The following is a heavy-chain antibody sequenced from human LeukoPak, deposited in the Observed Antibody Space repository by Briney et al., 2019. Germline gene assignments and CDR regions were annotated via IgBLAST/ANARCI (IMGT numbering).Heavy chain of an antibody. D-gene: IGHD3-22*01. J-gene: IGHJ4*02. CDR2: IWYDGSNK. CDR3: ARGVDYYENSGTIDY. V-gene: IGHV3-33*01. Sequence: GGSLRLSCTASGCTFSDYGMHWVRQPPGKGLEWVAIIWYDGSNKTYEDSVKGRFTISRDNSKNTLYLQMNSLRAEDTAVYYCARGVDYYENSGTIDYWGQGTLVTVPS. CDR1: GCTFSDYG.